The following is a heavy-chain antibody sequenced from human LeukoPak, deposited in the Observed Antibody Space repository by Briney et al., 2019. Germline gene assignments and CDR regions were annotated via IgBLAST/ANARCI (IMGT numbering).Heavy chain of an antibody. J-gene: IGHJ4*02. D-gene: IGHD5-24*01. Sequence: ASVKVSCKASGYTFTSYYMHWVRRAPGQGLEWMGIINPSGGSTSYAQKFQGRVTMTRDMSTSTVYMELSSLRSEDTAVYYCARDRDGSKSRSDFDYWGQGTLVTVSS. CDR1: GYTFTSYY. CDR2: INPSGGST. V-gene: IGHV1-46*01. CDR3: ARDRDGSKSRSDFDY.